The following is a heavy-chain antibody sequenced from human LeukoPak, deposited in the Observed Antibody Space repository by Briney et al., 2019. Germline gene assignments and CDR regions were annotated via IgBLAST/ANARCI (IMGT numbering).Heavy chain of an antibody. CDR3: ARDPPAAAGDY. CDR1: GYSIRSDYY. D-gene: IGHD6-13*01. Sequence: SETLSLTCIVSGYSIRSDYYWGWIRQPPGKGLEWIGAMHHSGSTYYNPSLKSRVTISLDTSKNQFSLKLSSLTAADTAVYYCARDPPAAAGDYWGQGTLVIVSS. J-gene: IGHJ4*02. CDR2: MHHSGST. V-gene: IGHV4-38-2*02.